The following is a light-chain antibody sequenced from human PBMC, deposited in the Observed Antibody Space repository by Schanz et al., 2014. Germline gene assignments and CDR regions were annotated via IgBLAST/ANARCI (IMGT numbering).Light chain of an antibody. J-gene: IGLJ1*01. CDR2: DVS. Sequence: QSVLTQPASVSGSPGQSITISCTGTSSDVGGYNYVSWYQQHPGKAPRLMIYDVSTRPSGVSNRFSGSKSGNTASLTISGLQAEDEADYYCSSHTSRSTLVFGTGTKLTVL. V-gene: IGLV2-14*01. CDR3: SSHTSRSTLV. CDR1: SSDVGGYNY.